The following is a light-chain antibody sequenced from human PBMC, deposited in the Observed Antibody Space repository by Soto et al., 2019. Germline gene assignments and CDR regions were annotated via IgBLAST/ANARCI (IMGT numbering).Light chain of an antibody. Sequence: IQMTQSPSTLSGYVGDRVTITCRASQTISSWLAWYQQKPGKAPKLLIYKASTLKSGVPSRFSGSGSGTEFTLTISSLQPDDFATYYCQHYNSYSEAFGQGNK. V-gene: IGKV1-5*03. J-gene: IGKJ1*01. CDR1: QTISSW. CDR2: KAS. CDR3: QHYNSYSEA.